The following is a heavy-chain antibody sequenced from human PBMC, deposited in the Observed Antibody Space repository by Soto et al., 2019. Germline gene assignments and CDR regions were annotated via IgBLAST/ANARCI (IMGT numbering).Heavy chain of an antibody. V-gene: IGHV1-69*13. J-gene: IGHJ4*02. CDR1: GGTFSSYA. CDR2: IIPIFGTA. Sequence: ASVKVSCKASGGTFSSYAISWVRQAPGQGLEWMGGIIPIFGTANYAQKFQGRVTITADESTSTAYMELSSLRSEDTAVYYWSSIHPSCLPYFDYWGQGTLVTVSS. D-gene: IGHD3-16*01. CDR3: SSIHPSCLPYFDY.